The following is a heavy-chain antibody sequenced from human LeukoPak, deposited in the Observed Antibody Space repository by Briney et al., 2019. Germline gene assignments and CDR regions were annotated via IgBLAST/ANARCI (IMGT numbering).Heavy chain of an antibody. J-gene: IGHJ4*02. CDR2: IIPILGIA. V-gene: IGHV1-69*04. CDR3: ARARWEATVTTTFYYFDY. Sequence: GASVKVSCKASGGTFSSYAISWVRQAPGQGLEWMGRIIPILGIANYAQKFQGRVTITADKSTSTVYMELSSLRSEDTAVYYCARARWEATVTTTFYYFDYWGQGTLVTVSS. CDR1: GGTFSSYA. D-gene: IGHD4-17*01.